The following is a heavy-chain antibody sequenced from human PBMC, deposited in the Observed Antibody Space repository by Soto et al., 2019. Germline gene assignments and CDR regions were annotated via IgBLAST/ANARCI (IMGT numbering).Heavy chain of an antibody. CDR2: IYPGDSDT. CDR3: ARGGIVGSTRNYFDD. J-gene: IGHJ4*02. CDR1: GYSFTDYW. V-gene: IGHV5-51*01. D-gene: IGHD1-26*01. Sequence: PGESLKISCKASGYSFTDYWIGWVRQMPGKGLEWMGIIYPGDSDTRYSPSFQGQVTISADKSISTAYLQWSSLKASDTAMYYCARGGIVGSTRNYFDDWGQRTLVTVSS.